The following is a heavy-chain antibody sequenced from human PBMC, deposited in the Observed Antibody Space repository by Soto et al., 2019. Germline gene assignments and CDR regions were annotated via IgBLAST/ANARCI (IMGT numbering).Heavy chain of an antibody. V-gene: IGHV1-46*01. CDR1: GYTFTSYY. J-gene: IGHJ4*02. Sequence: QVQLVQSGAEVKKPGASVKVSCKASGYTFTSYYMHWVRQAPGQGLEWMGIISPTAGTTTYAQRVQGSVTMTRDTSTSTVYMELSSLRSEDTAVYYCARDPLKAGTGAYFDYWGQGTLVTVSS. D-gene: IGHD6-13*01. CDR3: ARDPLKAGTGAYFDY. CDR2: ISPTAGTT.